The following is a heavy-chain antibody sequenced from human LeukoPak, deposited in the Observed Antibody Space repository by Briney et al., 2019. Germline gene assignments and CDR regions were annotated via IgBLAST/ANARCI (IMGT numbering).Heavy chain of an antibody. CDR3: ARDSVSSGWSSDTYYFDY. J-gene: IGHJ4*02. V-gene: IGHV3-7*03. Sequence: QPGGSLRLSCAASGFTFSSYWMSWVRQAPGKGLEWVAYIKEDGSEKYYVDSVKGRFTISRDNAKNSLYLQMNSLRAEDTAVYYCARDSVSSGWSSDTYYFDYWGQGTLVTVSS. D-gene: IGHD6-19*01. CDR1: GFTFSSYW. CDR2: IKEDGSEK.